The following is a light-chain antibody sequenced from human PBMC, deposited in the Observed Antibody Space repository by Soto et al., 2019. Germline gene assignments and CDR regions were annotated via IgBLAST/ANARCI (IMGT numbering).Light chain of an antibody. CDR1: QSVSGDD. Sequence: EIVLTQSPGTLSLSPGEGATLSCRASQSVSGDDFAWYQQRLGQAPSLLSYGSSDMATGIPDRFSGSGSESDFTLTTSRVEPEAFAVYYFEHYGSSPPYTFGKGTRLEI. V-gene: IGKV3-20*01. J-gene: IGKJ2*01. CDR3: EHYGSSPPYT. CDR2: GSS.